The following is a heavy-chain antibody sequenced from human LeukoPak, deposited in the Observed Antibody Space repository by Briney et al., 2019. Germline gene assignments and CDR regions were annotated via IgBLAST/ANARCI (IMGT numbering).Heavy chain of an antibody. J-gene: IGHJ4*02. CDR3: ARTESATLWSQIDY. CDR1: GGTFSSHA. CDR2: IIPIFGTA. D-gene: IGHD3-10*01. Sequence: SVKVSCKXSGGTFSSHAISWVRQAPRQGLEWMGRIIPIFGTANYAQKFQGRVTITTDESTSTAYMELSSLRSEDTAVYYCARTESATLWSQIDYWGQGTLVTVSS. V-gene: IGHV1-69*05.